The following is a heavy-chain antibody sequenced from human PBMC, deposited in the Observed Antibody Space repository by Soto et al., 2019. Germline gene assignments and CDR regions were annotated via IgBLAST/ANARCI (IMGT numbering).Heavy chain of an antibody. Sequence: PGGSLRLSCSVSGFTFSNYAMSWVRQAPGKELEWVSGFRSGGDDETTYYADAVRGRFTISRDNSKNTLFLQMNSLRAEDTAIYYCAKKVNSGSGSQFFDYWGQGTLVTVSS. CDR1: GFTFSNYA. V-gene: IGHV3-23*01. J-gene: IGHJ4*02. CDR2: FRSGGDDETT. D-gene: IGHD3-10*01. CDR3: AKKVNSGSGSQFFDY.